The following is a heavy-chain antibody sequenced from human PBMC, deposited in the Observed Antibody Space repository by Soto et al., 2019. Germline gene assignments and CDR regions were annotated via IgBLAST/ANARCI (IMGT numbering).Heavy chain of an antibody. CDR2: ISGSGGST. J-gene: IGHJ4*02. D-gene: IGHD6-19*01. Sequence: GGSLRLSCAASGFTFSIYAMSWVRHAPGKGLEWVSVISGSGGSTYYADSVKGRFTISRDNSKNTLYLQMNSLRAEDTAVYYCAKVPFSSGWYSFAYWGQGTLVTVSS. CDR3: AKVPFSSGWYSFAY. CDR1: GFTFSIYA. V-gene: IGHV3-23*01.